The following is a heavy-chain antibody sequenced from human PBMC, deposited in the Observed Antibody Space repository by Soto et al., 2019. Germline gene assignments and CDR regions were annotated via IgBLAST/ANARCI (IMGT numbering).Heavy chain of an antibody. CDR2: IYYSGST. CDR3: ARYYYGSGSPSPRGYYGMDV. CDR1: GGSISSGGYY. V-gene: IGHV4-31*03. J-gene: IGHJ6*02. Sequence: SETLSLTCTVSGGSISSGGYYWIWIRQHPGKGLEWIGYIYYSGSTYYNPSLKSRVTISVDTSKNQFSLKLSSVTAADTAVYYCARYYYGSGSPSPRGYYGMDVWGQGTTVTVSS. D-gene: IGHD3-10*01.